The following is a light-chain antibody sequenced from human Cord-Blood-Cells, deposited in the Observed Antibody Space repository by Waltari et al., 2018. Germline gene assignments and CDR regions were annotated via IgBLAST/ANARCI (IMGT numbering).Light chain of an antibody. CDR1: RRDVGGYNY. CDR3: SSYTSSSTYV. CDR2: YVS. Sequence: QSALTQPASVSGSPGQSITISCPGTRRDVGGYNYVAGYQQHPGKAPKLMIYYVSNRPSGVSNRFSGSKSGNTASLTISGLQAEDETDYYCSSYTSSSTYVFGPGTKVTVL. V-gene: IGLV2-14*03. J-gene: IGLJ1*01.